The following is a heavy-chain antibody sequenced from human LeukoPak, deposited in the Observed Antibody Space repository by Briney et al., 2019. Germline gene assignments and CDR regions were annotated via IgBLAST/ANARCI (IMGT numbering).Heavy chain of an antibody. CDR2: ISGSGGST. CDR1: GFSFSTYG. Sequence: GGSLRLSCAASGFSFSTYGMSWVRQAPGKGLEWVSAISGSGGSTYYADSVKGRFNTSRDNSKNTLYLHMNSLRADDTAVYYCARDPSGTLETFDAWGQGTMVTVSS. V-gene: IGHV3-23*01. CDR3: ARDPSGTLETFDA. D-gene: IGHD1-26*01. J-gene: IGHJ3*01.